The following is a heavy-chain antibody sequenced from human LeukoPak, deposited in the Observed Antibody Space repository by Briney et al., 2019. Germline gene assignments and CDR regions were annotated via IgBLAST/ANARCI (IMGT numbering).Heavy chain of an antibody. CDR2: VSSNVNKM. CDR3: AREGPGCSSTSCPFDY. CDR1: GFTFSSHT. Sequence: GGSLRLSCAASGFTFSSHTMNWVRQAPGKGLEWVACVSSNVNKMYYAESVRGRFTVSRDNAGNSLYLQMNSLRAEDTAVYYCAREGPGCSSTSCPFDYWGQGTLVTVSS. V-gene: IGHV3-21*06. D-gene: IGHD2-2*01. J-gene: IGHJ4*02.